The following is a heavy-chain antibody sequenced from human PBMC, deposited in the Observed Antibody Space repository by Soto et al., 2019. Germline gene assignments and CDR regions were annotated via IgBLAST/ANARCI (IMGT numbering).Heavy chain of an antibody. D-gene: IGHD4-17*01. J-gene: IGHJ4*02. Sequence: EVQLLESGGGLVQPGGSLRLSCAASGFTFSSYAMSWVRQAPGKGLEWVSAISGSGDTTQYADSVKGRFTISRDNSKNTPYLQMNSLRAEDTAVYYCAKDPTTVGFVDSWGQGTLVTVSS. V-gene: IGHV3-23*01. CDR1: GFTFSSYA. CDR3: AKDPTTVGFVDS. CDR2: ISGSGDTT.